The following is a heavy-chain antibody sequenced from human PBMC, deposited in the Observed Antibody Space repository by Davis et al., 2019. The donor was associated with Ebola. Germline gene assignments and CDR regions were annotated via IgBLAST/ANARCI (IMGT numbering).Heavy chain of an antibody. Sequence: SETLSLTCTVSGGSISSGDYYWSWIRQPPGKGLEWIGYIYYSGSTYYNPSLKSRVTISVDTSKNQFSLKLSSVTAADTAVYFCARGAYQGWFDPWGQGTLVTVSS. J-gene: IGHJ5*02. V-gene: IGHV4-30-4*02. CDR2: IYYSGST. D-gene: IGHD4/OR15-4a*01. CDR1: GGSISSGDYY. CDR3: ARGAYQGWFDP.